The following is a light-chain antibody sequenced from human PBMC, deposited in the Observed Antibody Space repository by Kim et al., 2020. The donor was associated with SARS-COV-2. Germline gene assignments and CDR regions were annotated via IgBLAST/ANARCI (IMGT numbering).Light chain of an antibody. CDR1: SNDIGDYNY. J-gene: IGLJ3*02. V-gene: IGLV2-14*01. CDR2: EVT. Sequence: QSALTQPASVSGSPGQSITISCTGTSNDIGDYNYVSWYQQHPGQAPNLMIYEVTYRPSGVSHRFSGSKSANAASLTITGLQAEDEADYYCSSYTSISTLVFGGGTQLTVL. CDR3: SSYTSISTLV.